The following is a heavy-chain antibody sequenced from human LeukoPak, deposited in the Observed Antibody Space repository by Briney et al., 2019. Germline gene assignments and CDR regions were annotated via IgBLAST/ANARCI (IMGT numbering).Heavy chain of an antibody. D-gene: IGHD3-10*01. Sequence: GGSLRLSCAAPGFTFSSYGMSWVRQAPGKGLEWVSAISGRGGSTYYADSVKGRFTISRDNSKNTLYLQMNSLRAEDTAVYYCAKHVLLWFGELLFYFDYWGQGTLVTVSS. CDR3: AKHVLLWFGELLFYFDY. CDR1: GFTFSSYG. J-gene: IGHJ4*02. CDR2: ISGRGGST. V-gene: IGHV3-23*01.